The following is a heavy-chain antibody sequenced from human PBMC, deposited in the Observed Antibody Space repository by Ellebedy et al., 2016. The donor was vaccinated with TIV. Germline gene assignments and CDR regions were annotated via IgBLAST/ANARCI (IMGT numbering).Heavy chain of an antibody. CDR3: ARRAGDYDFWSGYEGWFDP. J-gene: IGHJ5*02. CDR2: LSASGDRA. D-gene: IGHD3-3*01. Sequence: GESLKISCAASGFTFSTYGMHWVRQAPGKGLEWVSTLSASGDRAYYPASVKGRFTISRDNVKNTLLLQMISLTAADTAVYYCARRAGDYDFWSGYEGWFDPWGQGTLVTVSS. CDR1: GFTFSTYG. V-gene: IGHV3-23*01.